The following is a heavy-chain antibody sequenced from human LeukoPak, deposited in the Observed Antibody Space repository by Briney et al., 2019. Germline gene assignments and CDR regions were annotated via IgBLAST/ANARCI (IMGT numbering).Heavy chain of an antibody. V-gene: IGHV3-7*01. Sequence: GGSLRLSCAASGFTFSSYSMSWVRQAPGKGLEWVANIKEDGSAKYYLDSVKGRFTTSKDNAEHSLFLQMNSLTDEDTAVYYCATYRGNDKRDAFDIRGQGTKVTVSS. D-gene: IGHD5-12*01. CDR3: ATYRGNDKRDAFDI. CDR1: GFTFSSYS. J-gene: IGHJ3*02. CDR2: IKEDGSAK.